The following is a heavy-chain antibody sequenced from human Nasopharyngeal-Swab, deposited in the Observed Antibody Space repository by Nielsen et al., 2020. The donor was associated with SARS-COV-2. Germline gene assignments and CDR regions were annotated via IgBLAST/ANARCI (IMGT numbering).Heavy chain of an antibody. Sequence: GESLKISCAASGFTFSGYAMSWVRQAPGKGLEWVSAIGSTGGSTYYADSVKGRFTISRDNSKNTLYLQMNSLRAEDTAVYYCARDGPCDYWGQGTLVTVSS. CDR3: ARDGPCDY. CDR2: IGSTGGST. V-gene: IGHV3-23*01. J-gene: IGHJ4*02. CDR1: GFTFSGYA.